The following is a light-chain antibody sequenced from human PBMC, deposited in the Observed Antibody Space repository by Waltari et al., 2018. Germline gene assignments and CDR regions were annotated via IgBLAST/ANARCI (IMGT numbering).Light chain of an antibody. CDR2: GAS. Sequence: ETVLTQSPGTVALSPGEGATLSCTASQTVSSDYVAWYQQKPGQVPRLLIYGASSRAPGIPDRFSGSGTGTHFTLTIRRLEPEDSAVYYCQQYGTSAEFGQGTRVEIK. J-gene: IGKJ1*01. V-gene: IGKV3-20*01. CDR1: QTVSSDY. CDR3: QQYGTSAE.